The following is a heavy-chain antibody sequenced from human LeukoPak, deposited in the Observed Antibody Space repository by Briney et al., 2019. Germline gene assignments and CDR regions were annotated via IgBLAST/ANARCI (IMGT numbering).Heavy chain of an antibody. CDR3: AREEGDSDSGASRYYYYYMDV. Sequence: SETLSLTCTVSGGSISSHYWSWIRQPPGKGLEWVGYIYYSGSTNYNSSLKSRVTISVGTSKNQFSLKLSSVTAADTAVDYCAREEGDSDSGASRYYYYYMDVWGKGTTVTVSS. D-gene: IGHD3-22*01. V-gene: IGHV4-59*11. CDR2: IYYSGST. J-gene: IGHJ6*03. CDR1: GGSISSHY.